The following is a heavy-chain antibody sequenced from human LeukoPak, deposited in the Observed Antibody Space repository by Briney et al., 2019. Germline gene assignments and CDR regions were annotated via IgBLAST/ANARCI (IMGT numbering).Heavy chain of an antibody. CDR3: ARDVAVAGTGDY. D-gene: IGHD6-19*01. CDR2: ISAFNGNT. CDR1: GYTFTSYG. Sequence: GASVKVSCKTSGYTFTSYGVTWVRQAPGQGLEWMGWISAFNGNTHYPQKFQGRVTMTTDTSTSTVYMEVRSLRAEDTAVYYCARDVAVAGTGDYWGQGTLVTVSS. J-gene: IGHJ4*02. V-gene: IGHV1-18*01.